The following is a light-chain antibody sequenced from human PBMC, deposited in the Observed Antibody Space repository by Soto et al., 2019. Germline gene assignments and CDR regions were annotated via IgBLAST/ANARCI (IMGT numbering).Light chain of an antibody. CDR2: SVS. Sequence: VLTQSPDTLSLSPGDRATLSCRANQRASRQYLSWYQQRPGQPPRLLIYSVSMRADGIPHRFSGSGSGSEFTLTINRLEPEDFAVYYCQDFDSPQWTFGQGTKIEN. V-gene: IGKV3-20*01. J-gene: IGKJ1*01. CDR1: QRASRQY. CDR3: QDFDSPQWT.